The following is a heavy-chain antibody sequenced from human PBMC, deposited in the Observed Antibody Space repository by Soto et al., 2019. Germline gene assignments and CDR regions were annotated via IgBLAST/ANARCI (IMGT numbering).Heavy chain of an antibody. D-gene: IGHD6-13*01. CDR2: ISGSGGST. CDR3: AKVTSSSWNYYGMDV. Sequence: GGSLRLSCAASGFTFSSYAMSWVRQAPGKGLEWVSAISGSGGSTYYADSVKGRFTISGDNSKNTLYLQMNSLRAEDTAVYYCAKVTSSSWNYYGMDVWGQGTTVTVSS. V-gene: IGHV3-23*01. J-gene: IGHJ6*02. CDR1: GFTFSSYA.